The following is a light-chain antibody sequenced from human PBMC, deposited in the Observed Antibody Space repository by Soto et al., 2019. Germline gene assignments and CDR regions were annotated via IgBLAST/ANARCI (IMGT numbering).Light chain of an antibody. J-gene: IGKJ1*01. V-gene: IGKV3-15*01. CDR3: QHYSTWLWT. Sequence: EIVMTQSPATLSVSPGERATLSCRASQSVDSKLAWYQQKPGQGPWLLIYGASSRATGIPARLSGSGSGTEFTLTISSLQSEDFAVYYCQHYSTWLWTFGQGTKVEIK. CDR1: QSVDSK. CDR2: GAS.